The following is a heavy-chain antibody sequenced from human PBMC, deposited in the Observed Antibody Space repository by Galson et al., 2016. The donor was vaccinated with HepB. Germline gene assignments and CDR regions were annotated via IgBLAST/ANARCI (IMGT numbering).Heavy chain of an antibody. Sequence: SLRLSCAASGFTFDNYGMNWVRQVPGKGLAWVSGINWNGASTGYADSVKGRFTISRDNAKNSLFLQMNSLRAEDTALYYCAREGPNWGRYFDYRGQGTLVTVSS. D-gene: IGHD7-27*01. CDR1: GFTFDNYG. CDR3: AREGPNWGRYFDY. J-gene: IGHJ4*02. V-gene: IGHV3-20*04. CDR2: INWNGAST.